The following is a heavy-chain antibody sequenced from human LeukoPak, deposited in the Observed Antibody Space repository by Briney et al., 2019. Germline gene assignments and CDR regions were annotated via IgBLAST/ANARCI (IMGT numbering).Heavy chain of an antibody. CDR3: ARDSGSYYFDY. Sequence: PGGSLRLSCAASGFTFQNYAMHWVRQGPGKGLEWMAVVSYDGSRIYYADSVKGRFTISRDNSKNTLYLQMNSLRAEDTAVYYCARDSGSYYFDYWGQGTLVTVSS. CDR2: VSYDGSRI. CDR1: GFTFQNYA. J-gene: IGHJ4*02. D-gene: IGHD1-26*01. V-gene: IGHV3-30*04.